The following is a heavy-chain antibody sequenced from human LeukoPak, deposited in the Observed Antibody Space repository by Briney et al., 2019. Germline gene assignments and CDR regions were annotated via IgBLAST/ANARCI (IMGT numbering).Heavy chain of an antibody. V-gene: IGHV4-34*01. CDR3: ARGLIAVAGSRGALGY. CDR2: INHSGST. Sequence: SETLSLTCAVYGGSFSGYYWSWIRQPPGKGLEWIGEINHSGSTNYNPSLKSRVTISVDTSKNQFSLKLSSVTAADTAVYYCARGLIAVAGSRGALGYWGQGTLVTVSS. CDR1: GGSFSGYY. J-gene: IGHJ4*02. D-gene: IGHD6-19*01.